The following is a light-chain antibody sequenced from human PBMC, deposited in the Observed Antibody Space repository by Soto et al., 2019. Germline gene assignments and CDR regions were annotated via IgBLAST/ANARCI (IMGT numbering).Light chain of an antibody. CDR1: QDITNY. V-gene: IGKV1-33*01. CDR2: DAS. J-gene: IGKJ5*01. Sequence: DIQMTQSPSSLTASVGDSVTITCQASQDITNYLNWYQQKPGKAPKLLVYDASNLDPGVPSRFSGTGSGTDFTLTISSLQPEDFAIYYCQQTFGKPLVTFGQGTRLEIK. CDR3: QQTFGKPLVT.